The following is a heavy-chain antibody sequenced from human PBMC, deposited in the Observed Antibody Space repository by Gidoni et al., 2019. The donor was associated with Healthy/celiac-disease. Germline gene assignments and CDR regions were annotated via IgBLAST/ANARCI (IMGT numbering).Heavy chain of an antibody. CDR3: AKGGGSYLMPLGY. J-gene: IGHJ4*02. CDR1: GFTFSSYA. Sequence: EVQLLESGGVLVQPGGSLRLSCAASGFTFSSYAMSWVRQAPGKGLEWCSAISGSGGSTYYADSVKGRFTISRDNSKNTLYLQMNSLRAEDTAVYYCAKGGGSYLMPLGYWGQGTLVTVSS. CDR2: ISGSGGST. D-gene: IGHD1-26*01. V-gene: IGHV3-23*01.